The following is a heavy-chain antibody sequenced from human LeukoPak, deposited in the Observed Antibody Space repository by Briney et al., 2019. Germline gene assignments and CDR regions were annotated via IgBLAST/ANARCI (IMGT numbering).Heavy chain of an antibody. CDR3: AKIKRATDAFDI. Sequence: GGSLRLSCAASGFTFSSYGMHWVRHAPGKGLEWVAVISYDGSNKYYADSVKGRFTISRDNSKNTLYLQMNSLRAEDTAVYYCAKIKRATDAFDIWGQGTMVTVSS. V-gene: IGHV3-30*18. CDR1: GFTFSSYG. D-gene: IGHD1-26*01. J-gene: IGHJ3*02. CDR2: ISYDGSNK.